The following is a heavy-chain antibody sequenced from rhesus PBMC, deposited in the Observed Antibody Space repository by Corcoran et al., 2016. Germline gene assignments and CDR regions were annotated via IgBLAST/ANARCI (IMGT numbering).Heavy chain of an antibody. CDR2: IYGSDGST. D-gene: IGHD2-39*02. J-gene: IGHJ5-2*02. V-gene: IGHV4-160*01. CDR3: ARGSTQESLDV. Sequence: QVQLQESGPGLVKPSETLSLTCAVSCGSISSNYWTWIRPAPGRGVEWIGRIYGSDGSTEYNPTLKSRVTSSTDTSKNQFSLKLSAGTAADTAVYYCARGSTQESLDVWGRGVLVTVSS. CDR1: CGSISSNY.